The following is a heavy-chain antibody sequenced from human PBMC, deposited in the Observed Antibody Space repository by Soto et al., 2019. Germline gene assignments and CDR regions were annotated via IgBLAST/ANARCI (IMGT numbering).Heavy chain of an antibody. Sequence: QVQLVQSGAEVKKPGASVKVSCKASGYTFTSYYMHWVRQAPGQGLEWMGIINPSGGSTSYAQKFQGRVTMTRGTSTSTVYMELSSLRSEDTAVYYCARDADRVTMVRGVIRGVFDPWGQGTLVTVSS. D-gene: IGHD3-10*01. CDR3: ARDADRVTMVRGVIRGVFDP. CDR1: GYTFTSYY. V-gene: IGHV1-46*01. J-gene: IGHJ5*02. CDR2: INPSGGST.